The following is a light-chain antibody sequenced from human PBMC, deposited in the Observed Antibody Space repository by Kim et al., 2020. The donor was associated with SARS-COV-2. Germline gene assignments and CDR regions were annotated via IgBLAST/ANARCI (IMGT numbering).Light chain of an antibody. Sequence: EIVLTQFPATLSLSPGETATLSCRASQSVSNFLAWYQQKPGQAPRLLIYDASNRAPGIPATFSGSGSGTDFTLTISSLEPEDFAVYYCQQRNNWPPFTFGQGTKLEI. J-gene: IGKJ2*01. CDR1: QSVSNF. V-gene: IGKV3-11*01. CDR2: DAS. CDR3: QQRNNWPPFT.